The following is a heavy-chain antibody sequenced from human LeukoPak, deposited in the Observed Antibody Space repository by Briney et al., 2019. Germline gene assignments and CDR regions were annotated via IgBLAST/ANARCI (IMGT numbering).Heavy chain of an antibody. J-gene: IGHJ4*02. CDR3: VRDHCGGDCGTPPLGFDD. Sequence: GSLRPSCAAAGFTFNYYGNPWVRPAPGQGLGWVAVIRYGGSYKNYADSVKGRFTISRDNSKDTVYLQMSSLRVEDTAVYHCVRDHCGGDCGTPPLGFDDWGQGTQVIVSS. V-gene: IGHV3-33*08. D-gene: IGHD2-21*02. CDR2: IRYGGSYK. CDR1: GFTFNYYG.